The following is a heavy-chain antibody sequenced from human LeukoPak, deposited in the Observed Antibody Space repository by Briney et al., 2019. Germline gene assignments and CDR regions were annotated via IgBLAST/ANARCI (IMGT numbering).Heavy chain of an antibody. V-gene: IGHV3-21*01. CDR3: ASIYLIVGATTFDY. Sequence: GGSLRHSCAASGVTFSSYSINWVRQAPAKGLEWVSSISSSSSYIYYAESVKGRFTISRDNAKNSLYLQMNSLRAEDTAVYYCASIYLIVGATTFDYWGQGTLVTVSS. D-gene: IGHD1-26*01. CDR1: GVTFSSYS. CDR2: ISSSSSYI. J-gene: IGHJ4*02.